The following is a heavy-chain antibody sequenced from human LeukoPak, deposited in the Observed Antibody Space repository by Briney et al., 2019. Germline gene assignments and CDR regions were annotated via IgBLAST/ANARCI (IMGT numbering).Heavy chain of an antibody. CDR3: ARGYGSGRYSNWFDP. J-gene: IGHJ5*02. CDR1: GFTFSDYY. Sequence: PGGSLRLSCAASGFTFSDYYMTWIRQAPGKGLDWVSYISESGGTIHYADSVKGRFIISRDNAKNSLYLQMNGLRAEDTAVYYCARGYGSGRYSNWFDPWGQGTLGTVSS. D-gene: IGHD3-10*01. CDR2: ISESGGTI. V-gene: IGHV3-11*04.